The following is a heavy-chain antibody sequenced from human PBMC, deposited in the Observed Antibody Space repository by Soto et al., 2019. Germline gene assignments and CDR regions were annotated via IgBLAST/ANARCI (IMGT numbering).Heavy chain of an antibody. CDR2: PKGLEWTGGITPMFGTP. J-gene: IGHJ4*02. Sequence: QVQLVQSGAEVKKPGSSVKVSCKASGGTLSTYAISWVRQAPGQGLEWMGGIIPKGLEWTGGITPMFGTPNYAQQFQGRVTITADESTSTAYMEVSSLRSEDTAVYYCAGDVLTTNLWGQGTLVTVSS. V-gene: IGHV1-69*05. CDR1: GGTLSTYA. CDR3: AGDVLTTNL. D-gene: IGHD1-1*01.